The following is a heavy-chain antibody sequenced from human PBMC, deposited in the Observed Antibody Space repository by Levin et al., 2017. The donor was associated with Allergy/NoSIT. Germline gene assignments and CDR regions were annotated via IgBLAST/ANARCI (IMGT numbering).Heavy chain of an antibody. CDR2: IIPIFGTA. CDR3: ARGYGFGEFPDY. Sequence: GGSLRLSCKASGGTFSSYAISWVRQAPGQGLEWMGGIIPIFGTANYAQKFQGRVTITADKSTSTAYMELSSLRSEDTAVYYCARGYGFGEFPDYWGQGTLVTVSS. J-gene: IGHJ4*02. D-gene: IGHD3-10*01. V-gene: IGHV1-69*06. CDR1: GGTFSSYA.